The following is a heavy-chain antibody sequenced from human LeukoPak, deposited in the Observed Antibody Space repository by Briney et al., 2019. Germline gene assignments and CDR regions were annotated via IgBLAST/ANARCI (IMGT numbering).Heavy chain of an antibody. CDR2: ISSSSSTI. V-gene: IGHV3-48*04. CDR3: ARGDIAARPLGAFDI. CDR1: GFTFSSYS. Sequence: GGPLRLSCAASGFTFSSYSMNWVRQAPGKGLEWVSYISSSSSTIYYADSVKGRFTISRDNATNSLYLQMNSLRAEDTAVYYCARGDIAARPLGAFDIWGQGTMVTVSS. J-gene: IGHJ3*02. D-gene: IGHD6-6*01.